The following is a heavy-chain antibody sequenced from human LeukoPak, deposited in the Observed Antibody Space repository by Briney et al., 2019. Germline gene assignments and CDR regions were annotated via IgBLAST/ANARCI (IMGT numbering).Heavy chain of an antibody. Sequence: GGFLRLSCAASGFTFSSYEMNWVCQAPGKGLEWVSYISSSGSTIYYADSVKGRFTISRDNAKNSLYLQMNSLRAEDTAVYYCAKGYCSSTSCLKTDWGQGALVTVSS. CDR1: GFTFSSYE. CDR3: AKGYCSSTSCLKTD. D-gene: IGHD2-2*01. J-gene: IGHJ4*02. CDR2: ISSSGSTI. V-gene: IGHV3-48*03.